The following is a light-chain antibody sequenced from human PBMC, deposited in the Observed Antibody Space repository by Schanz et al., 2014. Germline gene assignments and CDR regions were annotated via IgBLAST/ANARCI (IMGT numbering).Light chain of an antibody. Sequence: QSALTQPASVSGSPGQSITISCTGTSSDIGGYNYVSWYQQHPGKAPKLMIYDVSNRPSGVSNRFSGSKSGNTASLTISGLQAEDEADYYCSSYAGTNNFGVFGGGTKLTV. J-gene: IGLJ3*02. CDR3: SSYAGTNNFGV. V-gene: IGLV2-14*01. CDR2: DVS. CDR1: SSDIGGYNY.